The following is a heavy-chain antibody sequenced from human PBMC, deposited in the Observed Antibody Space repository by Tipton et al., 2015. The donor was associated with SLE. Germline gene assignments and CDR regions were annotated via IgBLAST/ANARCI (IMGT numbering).Heavy chain of an antibody. CDR1: GGSISSYD. Sequence: TLSLTCTVSGGSISSYDWSWIRQPPGKGLEWIGNIYYSGSTNYNPSLKSRVTISEDTSKQQFSLKLSSLTAADTAVYYCARHAGDYAYFDSWGQGTLVTVSS. V-gene: IGHV4-59*08. CDR3: ARHAGDYAYFDS. J-gene: IGHJ4*02. D-gene: IGHD4-17*01. CDR2: IYYSGST.